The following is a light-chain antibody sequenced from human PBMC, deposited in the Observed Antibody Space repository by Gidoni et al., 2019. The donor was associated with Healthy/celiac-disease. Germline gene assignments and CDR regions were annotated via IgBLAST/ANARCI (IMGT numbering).Light chain of an antibody. J-gene: IGKJ3*01. V-gene: IGKV2-28*01. CDR1: QSLLHSNGYNY. CDR2: LGS. CDR3: MQALQTPFT. Sequence: EIVMTQSPLSLPVTPGEPASISCRSSQSLLHSNGYNYLDWYLQKPGQAPQLLIYLGSNRASGVPDRFSGSGSGTDFTLKISRVEAEDVGVYYCMQALQTPFTFGPXPKVDIK.